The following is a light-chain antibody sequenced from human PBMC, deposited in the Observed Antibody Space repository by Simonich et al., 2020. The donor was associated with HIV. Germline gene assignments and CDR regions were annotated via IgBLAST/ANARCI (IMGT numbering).Light chain of an antibody. CDR1: SSNIGAGYH. Sequence: QSVLTQPPSVSGAPGQRVTISCTGSSSNIGAGYHVHWYQHLPGTAPKLLLFANSKRPSGVPDRFSGSKSGTSASLAITGLQAEDEADYYCCSYAGRYIHVRFGTGTMLTVL. CDR2: ANS. CDR3: CSYAGRYIHVR. J-gene: IGLJ2*01. V-gene: IGLV1-40*01.